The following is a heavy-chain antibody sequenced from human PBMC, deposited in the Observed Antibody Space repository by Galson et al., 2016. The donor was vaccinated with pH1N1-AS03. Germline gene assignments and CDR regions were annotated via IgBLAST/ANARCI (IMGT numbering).Heavy chain of an antibody. J-gene: IGHJ4*02. CDR2: IWYDGSYE. Sequence: SLRLSCAATGFTFSTYGMHWVRQAPGKGLEWVALIWYDGSYECYADSVKGRFTITRDNSKNTLYLQMNSLRVDGTAVYYCARDLGPYSTSWYLLFYWGLGTLVTVSS. CDR3: ARDLGPYSTSWYLLFY. V-gene: IGHV3-33*01. D-gene: IGHD6-13*01. CDR1: GFTFSTYG.